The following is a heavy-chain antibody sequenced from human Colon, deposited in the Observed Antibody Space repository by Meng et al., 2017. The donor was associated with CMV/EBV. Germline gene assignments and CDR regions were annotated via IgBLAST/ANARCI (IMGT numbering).Heavy chain of an antibody. CDR1: GFTFSSYA. CDR2: IYSDGIST. Sequence: GGSLRLSCAASGFTFSSYAMNWVRQAPGKGLEWVSLIYSDGISTNYADSVKGRFTISRDNSKNTVFLQMNSLRVEDTAIYYCAKDRAYCGSFSCSPNYFDGWGQGNLVTVSS. J-gene: IGHJ4*02. V-gene: IGHV3-23*03. CDR3: AKDRAYCGSFSCSPNYFDG. D-gene: IGHD2-21*01.